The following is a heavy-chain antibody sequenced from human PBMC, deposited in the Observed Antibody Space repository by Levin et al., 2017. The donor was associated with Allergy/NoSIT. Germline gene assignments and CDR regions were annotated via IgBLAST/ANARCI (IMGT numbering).Heavy chain of an antibody. CDR2: IDWDDDK. Sequence: QTLSLTCTFSGFSLSTSGMCVSWIRQPPGKALEWLALIDWDDDKYYSTSLKTRLTISKDTSKNQVVLTMTNMDPVDTATYYCARTQIVVVVAAPTGTGHYYYYGMDVWGQGTTVTVSS. V-gene: IGHV2-70*01. CDR3: ARTQIVVVVAAPTGTGHYYYYGMDV. D-gene: IGHD2-15*01. J-gene: IGHJ6*02. CDR1: GFSLSTSGMC.